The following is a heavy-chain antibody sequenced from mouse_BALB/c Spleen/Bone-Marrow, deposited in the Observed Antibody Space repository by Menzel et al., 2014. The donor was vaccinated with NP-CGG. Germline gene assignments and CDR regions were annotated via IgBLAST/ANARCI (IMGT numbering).Heavy chain of an antibody. V-gene: IGHV1-12*01. Sequence: QVQLQQSGAELVRSGASVKMSCKASGYTFTSYNMHRVKRTPGQGLEWIGYIYPGNGGTNYNQKFKGKATLTADTSSSTAYMQISSLTSEDSAVYFCARGGVRNYYAMDYWGQGTSVTVSS. J-gene: IGHJ4*01. CDR3: ARGGVRNYYAMDY. CDR1: GYTFTSYN. CDR2: IYPGNGGT. D-gene: IGHD2-14*01.